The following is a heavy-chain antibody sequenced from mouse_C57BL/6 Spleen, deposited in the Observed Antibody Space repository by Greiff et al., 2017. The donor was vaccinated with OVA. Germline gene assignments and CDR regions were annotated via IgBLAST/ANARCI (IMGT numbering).Heavy chain of an antibody. CDR1: GYTFTSYW. CDR2: IHPNSGST. CDR3: ARACLIITTVDYLDY. V-gene: IGHV1-64*01. J-gene: IGHJ2*01. D-gene: IGHD1-1*01. Sequence: VKLQQPGAELVKPGASVKLSCKASGYTFTSYWMHWVKQRPGQGLEWIGMIHPNSGSTNYNEKFKSKATLTVDKSYSTASMQLSSLTSEDSAVYYCARACLIITTVDYLDYWGQGTTLTVSS.